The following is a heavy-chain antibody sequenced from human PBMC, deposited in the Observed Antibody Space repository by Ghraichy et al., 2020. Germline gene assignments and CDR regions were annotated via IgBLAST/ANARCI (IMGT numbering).Heavy chain of an antibody. CDR3: ARDLWPYWYFDL. V-gene: IGHV4-59*01. CDR1: GGSLSNYY. J-gene: IGHJ2*01. D-gene: IGHD2-21*01. CDR2: VYYSGST. Sequence: SETLSLNCTVSGGSLSNYYWSWIRQPPGKGLEWIGYVYYSGSTNYNPSLKSRVSISIDTSENQFSLKLTSVTAADTAVYYCARDLWPYWYFDLWGRGTLVTVSS.